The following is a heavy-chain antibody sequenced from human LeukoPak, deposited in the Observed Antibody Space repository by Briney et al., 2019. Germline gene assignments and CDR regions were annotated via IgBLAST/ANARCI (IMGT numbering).Heavy chain of an antibody. CDR3: ARVGCSSTSCYWYNWFDP. V-gene: IGHV4-59*12. CDR2: IYYSGST. J-gene: IGHJ5*02. D-gene: IGHD2-2*01. Sequence: SETLSLTCTVSGGSISSYYWSWIRQPPGKGLEWIGYIYYSGSTNYNPSLKSRVTISVDTSKNQFSLKLSSVTAADTAVYYCARVGCSSTSCYWYNWFDPWGQGTLVTVSS. CDR1: GGSISSYY.